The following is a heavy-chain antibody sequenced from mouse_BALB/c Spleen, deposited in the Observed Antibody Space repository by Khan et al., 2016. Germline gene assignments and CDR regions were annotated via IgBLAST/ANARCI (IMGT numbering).Heavy chain of an antibody. V-gene: IGHV5-4*02. Sequence: EVELVESGGGLVKPGGSLKLSCAASGFTFSDYYMYWVRQTPEKRLEWVATISDGGNYTYYPDNVKGRFTISRDNAKENLYLQMSSLKSEDTALFYGARGLDCSFAVWGAGTTVTVSS. CDR2: ISDGGNYT. CDR3: ARGLDCSFAV. J-gene: IGHJ1*01. CDR1: GFTFSDYY.